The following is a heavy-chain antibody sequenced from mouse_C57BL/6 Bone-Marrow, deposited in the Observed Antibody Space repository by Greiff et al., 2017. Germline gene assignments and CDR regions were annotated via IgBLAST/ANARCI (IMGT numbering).Heavy chain of an antibody. J-gene: IGHJ2*01. Sequence: QVQLKQSGAELARPGASVKLSCKASGYTFTSYGISWVKQRTGQGLEWIGEIYPRSGNTYYNEKFKGKATLTADKSSSPAYMELRSLTSEDSAVYFCAKTTVVATDFDYWGQGTTLTVSS. V-gene: IGHV1-81*01. CDR1: GYTFTSYG. CDR3: AKTTVVATDFDY. D-gene: IGHD1-1*01. CDR2: IYPRSGNT.